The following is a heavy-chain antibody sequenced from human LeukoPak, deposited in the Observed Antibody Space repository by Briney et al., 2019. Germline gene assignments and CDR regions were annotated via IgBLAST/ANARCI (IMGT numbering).Heavy chain of an antibody. CDR2: ISSSSSYI. CDR3: AGDQLYCSGGSCPPGNAFDI. V-gene: IGHV3-21*01. CDR1: GFTFSSYS. D-gene: IGHD2-15*01. J-gene: IGHJ3*02. Sequence: GGSLRLSCAASGFTFSSYSMNWVRQAPGKGLEWVSSISSSSSYIYYADSVKGRFTISRDNAKNSLYLQMNSLRAEDTAVYYCAGDQLYCSGGSCPPGNAFDIWGQGTMVTVSS.